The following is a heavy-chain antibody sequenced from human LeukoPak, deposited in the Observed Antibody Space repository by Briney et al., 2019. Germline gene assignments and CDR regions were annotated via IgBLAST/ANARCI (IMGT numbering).Heavy chain of an antibody. CDR1: VFTVSSNY. J-gene: IGHJ4*02. CDR3: ARERRYCSGDNCYSGHDY. CDR2: IHSGGNT. Sequence: PGGSLRLSCAVSVFTVSSNYMSWVRQAPGKGLEWVSLIHSGGNTDYADSLKDRVAISRDNSKNMVNLQINSLRPEGTAVYYCARERRYCSGDNCYSGHDYWGQGTLVIVSS. V-gene: IGHV3-53*01. D-gene: IGHD2-15*01.